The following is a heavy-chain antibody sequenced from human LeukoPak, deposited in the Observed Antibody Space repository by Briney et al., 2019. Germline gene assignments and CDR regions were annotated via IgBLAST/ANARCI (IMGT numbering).Heavy chain of an antibody. D-gene: IGHD4-23*01. CDR3: AKHGGGFVH. J-gene: IGHJ5*02. CDR2: VFHSGST. CDR1: GGYSSTTTTS. V-gene: IGHV4-39*01. Sequence: SETLSLTCTVSGGYSSTTTTSWGWIRQSPGKGVEWIGTVFHSGSTYYNPSLKSRLTTYIDRSKNQFSLKLTSVTAADTAVYYCAKHGGGFVHWGQGALVTVSS.